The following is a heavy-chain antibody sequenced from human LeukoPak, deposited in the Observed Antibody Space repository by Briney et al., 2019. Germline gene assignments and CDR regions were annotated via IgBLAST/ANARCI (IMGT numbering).Heavy chain of an antibody. J-gene: IGHJ4*02. D-gene: IGHD4-17*01. Sequence: GRSLRLSCAASGFTFGDYAMHWVRQAPGKGLEWVSGISWNSGSIAYADSVKGRFTISRDNAKNSLYLQMNSLRAEDSALYYCAKDLSTTVTTVFDYWGQGTLVTVSS. CDR3: AKDLSTTVTTVFDY. CDR1: GFTFGDYA. V-gene: IGHV3-9*01. CDR2: ISWNSGSI.